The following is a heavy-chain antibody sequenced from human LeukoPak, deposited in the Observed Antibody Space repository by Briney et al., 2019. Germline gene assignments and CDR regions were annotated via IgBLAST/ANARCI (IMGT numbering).Heavy chain of an antibody. V-gene: IGHV3-23*01. CDR3: ARDQWSSYSSSWYGC. CDR2: ITTSGVNT. Sequence: GGSLRLSCAASGFTFSSYAMIWVRQAPVKGLEWVSTITTSGVNTYYADSVKGRLTISRDNSRNTLYLQMNSLRAEDTAVYYCARDQWSSYSSSWYGCWGQGTLVTVSS. D-gene: IGHD6-13*01. CDR1: GFTFSSYA. J-gene: IGHJ4*02.